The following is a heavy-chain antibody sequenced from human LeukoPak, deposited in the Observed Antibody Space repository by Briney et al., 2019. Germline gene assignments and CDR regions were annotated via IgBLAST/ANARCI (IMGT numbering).Heavy chain of an antibody. CDR1: GGSISNSTYY. J-gene: IGHJ4*02. CDR3: ARSATLRPNFDY. V-gene: IGHV4-39*07. Sequence: KTSQTLSLTCTVSGGSISNSTYYWGWIRQPPGKGLEWIGSIYYSGSTYYSPALKTRVTISVDTAKNQFSLKLSSVTAADAAVYFCARSATLRPNFDYWGQGTLVTVSS. CDR2: IYYSGST. D-gene: IGHD2-15*01.